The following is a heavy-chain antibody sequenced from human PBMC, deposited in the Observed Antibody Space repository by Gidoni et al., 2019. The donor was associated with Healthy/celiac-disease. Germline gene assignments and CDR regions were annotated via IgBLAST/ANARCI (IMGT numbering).Heavy chain of an antibody. J-gene: IGHJ4*02. Sequence: EVQLVESGGGLVKPGGSLRLSCAASVFTFSSYSMNWVRQAPGKGLEWVSSISSSSSYIYYADSVKGRFTISRDNAKNSLYLQMNSLRAEDTAVYYCARDERDGNSFDYWGQGTLVTVSS. CDR3: ARDERDGNSFDY. V-gene: IGHV3-21*01. CDR2: ISSSSSYI. CDR1: VFTFSSYS. D-gene: IGHD1-26*01.